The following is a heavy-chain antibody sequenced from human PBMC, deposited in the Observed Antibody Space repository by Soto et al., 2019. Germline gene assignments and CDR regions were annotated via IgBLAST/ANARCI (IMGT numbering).Heavy chain of an antibody. CDR3: ARWFTYGNFDYFDY. J-gene: IGHJ4*02. D-gene: IGHD3-10*01. CDR1: GLTFSSYW. V-gene: IGHV3-74*01. CDR2: INGGGGST. Sequence: GGSLRLSCAASGLTFSSYWMHWFRQAPGKGLMWVSRINGGGGSTTYADSVKGRFTISRDNAKNTLYLQMNGLRAEDTALYYCARWFTYGNFDYFDYWGQGPQVTVSS.